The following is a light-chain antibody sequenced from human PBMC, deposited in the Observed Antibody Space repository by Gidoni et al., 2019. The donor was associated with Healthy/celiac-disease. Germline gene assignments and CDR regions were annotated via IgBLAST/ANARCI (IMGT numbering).Light chain of an antibody. J-gene: IGKJ1*01. CDR1: QSISSW. CDR2: KAS. V-gene: IGKV1-5*03. CDR3: QQYNSYSWT. Sequence: DIQMTQSPSTLSASVGDRVTITCRASQSISSWLAWYQQQPGKAPKLLIYKASSLESVVPSRFSGSGSGTEFPLTISSLQPDDFATYYCQQYNSYSWTFGQGTKVEIK.